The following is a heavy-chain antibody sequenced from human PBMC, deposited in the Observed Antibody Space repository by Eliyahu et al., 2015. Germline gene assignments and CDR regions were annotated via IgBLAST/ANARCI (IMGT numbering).Heavy chain of an antibody. CDR3: ARRRLYYYDSDGFFKTAEAFDV. D-gene: IGHD3-22*01. J-gene: IGHJ3*01. CDR2: FFHTGST. Sequence: QLQLQESGPRLVNPSETLSLTCXVSGGSVXSDFYWGWXRQPPGKGLEWIASFFHTGSTYYHPSLXSRVTMSIDTSKNQFSLRLSSVTAADTAVYYCARRRLYYYDSDGFFKTAEAFDVWGQGTVVTVSS. CDR1: GGSVXSDFY. V-gene: IGHV4-39*01.